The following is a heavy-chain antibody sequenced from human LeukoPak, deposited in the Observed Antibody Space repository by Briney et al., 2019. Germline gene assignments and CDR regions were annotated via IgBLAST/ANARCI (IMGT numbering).Heavy chain of an antibody. CDR1: GYTLTSYG. Sequence: SVKVPCKASGYTLTSYGISWVRQAPGQGLEWMGGIIPIFGTANYAQKFQGRVTITADESTSTAYMELSSLRSEDTAVYYCARDMMIVGPDAFDIWGQGTMVTVSS. V-gene: IGHV1-69*13. CDR3: ARDMMIVGPDAFDI. CDR2: IIPIFGTA. J-gene: IGHJ3*02. D-gene: IGHD1-26*01.